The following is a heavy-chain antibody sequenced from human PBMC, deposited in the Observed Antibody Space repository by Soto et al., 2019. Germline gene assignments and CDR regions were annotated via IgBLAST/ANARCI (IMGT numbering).Heavy chain of an antibody. CDR2: IESKTDGGTT. CDR1: GFTFSNAW. D-gene: IGHD3-3*01. V-gene: IGHV3-15*04. Sequence: EVQLVESGGGLVKPGGSLRLSCAASGFTFSNAWMSWVRQAPGKGLEWVGRIESKTDGGTTDYAAPVKGRFTISRDDSKNTLYLQMNSLKTEDTAVYYCTSTSYYDFWSGYYYFDYWGQGTLVTVSS. CDR3: TSTSYYDFWSGYYYFDY. J-gene: IGHJ4*02.